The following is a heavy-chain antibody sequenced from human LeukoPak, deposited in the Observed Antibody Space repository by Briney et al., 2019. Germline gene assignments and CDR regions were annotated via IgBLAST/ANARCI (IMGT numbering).Heavy chain of an antibody. CDR3: ARRRNVWGSYRPFDY. V-gene: IGHV4-34*01. Sequence: PSETLSLTCAVYGGSFSGYYWSWIRQPPGKGLEWIGEINHSGSTNYNPSLKSRVTISVDTSKNQFSLKLSSVTAADTAVYYCARRRNVWGSYRPFDYWGQGTLDTVSS. D-gene: IGHD3-16*02. CDR2: INHSGST. J-gene: IGHJ4*02. CDR1: GGSFSGYY.